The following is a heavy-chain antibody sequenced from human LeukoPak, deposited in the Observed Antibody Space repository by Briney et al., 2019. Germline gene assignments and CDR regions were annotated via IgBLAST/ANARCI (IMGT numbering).Heavy chain of an antibody. J-gene: IGHJ4*02. D-gene: IGHD3-16*01. CDR3: ARERVLRV. CDR1: GFTLSDSW. V-gene: IGHV3-11*05. Sequence: GGSLRLSCAASGFTLSDSWMTWVRQAPGKGLEWVSYISSSSSYTNYAASVRGRFTVSRDNAKNSLYLQMNSLRAEDTAVYYCARERVLRVWGQGTLVTVSS. CDR2: ISSSSSYT.